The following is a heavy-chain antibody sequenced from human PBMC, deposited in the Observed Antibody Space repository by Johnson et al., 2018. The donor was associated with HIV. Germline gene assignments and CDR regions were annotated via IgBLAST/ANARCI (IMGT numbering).Heavy chain of an antibody. V-gene: IGHV3-30-3*01. CDR2: LSYDGSNK. Sequence: QVQLVESGGDVVQPGRSLRLSCTASGFTFSSSALHWVRQAPGKGLAWVAVLSYDGSNKFYADSVKGRFTISRDNSKNTLYLQMNSLRTEDTAMYYCARERGYFGNPAFDIWGQGTMVTVSS. J-gene: IGHJ3*02. CDR1: GFTFSSSA. CDR3: ARERGYFGNPAFDI. D-gene: IGHD4-23*01.